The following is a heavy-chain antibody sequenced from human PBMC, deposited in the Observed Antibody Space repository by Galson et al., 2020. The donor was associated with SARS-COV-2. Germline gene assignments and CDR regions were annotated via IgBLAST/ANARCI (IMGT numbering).Heavy chain of an antibody. CDR2: ISAYNGNT. Sequence: ASVKVSCKASGYSFTSYGISWVRQAPGQGLEWMGWISAYNGNTNYAQKLQGRVTMTTDTSTRTAYMELRSLRSDDTAVYYCARVAIVVAVAVTFDYWGQGTRVTVSS. CDR3: ARVAIVVAVAVTFDY. J-gene: IGHJ4*02. D-gene: IGHD2-15*01. V-gene: IGHV1-18*01. CDR1: GYSFTSYG.